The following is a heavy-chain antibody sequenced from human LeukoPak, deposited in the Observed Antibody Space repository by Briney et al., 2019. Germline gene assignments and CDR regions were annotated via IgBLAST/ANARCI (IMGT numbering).Heavy chain of an antibody. Sequence: NTSETLSLTCAVYGGSFSGYYWSWIRQPPGKGLEWIGEINHSGSTNYNPSLKSRVTISVDTSKNQFSLKLSSVTAADTAVYYCASRVVAKYYFDYWGQGTLVTVSS. CDR1: GGSFSGYY. V-gene: IGHV4-34*01. D-gene: IGHD5-12*01. CDR3: ASRVVAKYYFDY. J-gene: IGHJ4*02. CDR2: INHSGST.